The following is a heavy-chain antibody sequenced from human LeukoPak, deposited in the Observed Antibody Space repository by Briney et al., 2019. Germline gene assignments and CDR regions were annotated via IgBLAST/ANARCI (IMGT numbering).Heavy chain of an antibody. V-gene: IGHV1-69*05. CDR3: ARVGRSGYTKDY. CDR2: IIPIFGST. CDR1: GDIFNSYS. J-gene: IGHJ4*02. D-gene: IGHD5-12*01. Sequence: SVKVSCNASGDIFNSYSVSWLRQAPGQGLEWMGGIIPIFGSTNYAQKFQGRVTITTDQSTRTAYMELNSLSSDDTAVYYCARVGRSGYTKDYWGQGTLVTVAS.